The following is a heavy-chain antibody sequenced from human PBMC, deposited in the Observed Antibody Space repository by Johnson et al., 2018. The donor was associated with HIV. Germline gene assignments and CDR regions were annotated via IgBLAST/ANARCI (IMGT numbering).Heavy chain of an antibody. D-gene: IGHD3-10*01. CDR3: ARIGLPYYYGSGSYSHDAFDI. Sequence: EVQLVESGGGLVQPGRSLRLSCAASGFTFDDYAMHWVRQAPGKGLEWVSGISWNSGSIAYADSVKGRFTISRDNSKNTLYLQMNSLRAEDTAVYYCARIGLPYYYGSGSYSHDAFDIWGQGTMVTVSS. CDR1: GFTFDDYA. CDR2: ISWNSGSI. J-gene: IGHJ3*02. V-gene: IGHV3-9*01.